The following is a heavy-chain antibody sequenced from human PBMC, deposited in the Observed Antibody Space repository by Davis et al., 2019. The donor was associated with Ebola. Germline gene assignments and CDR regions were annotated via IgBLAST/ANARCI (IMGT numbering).Heavy chain of an antibody. CDR2: IYYSGST. CDR1: GGSISSYY. Sequence: SETLSLTCTVSGGSISSYYWSWIRQPPGKGLEWIGYIYYSGSTNYNPSLKSRVTISVDTSKNQFSLKLSSVTAADTAVYYCARLCSYYYDSSGYYTPYYFDYWGQGTLVTVSS. V-gene: IGHV4-59*08. CDR3: ARLCSYYYDSSGYYTPYYFDY. D-gene: IGHD3-22*01. J-gene: IGHJ4*02.